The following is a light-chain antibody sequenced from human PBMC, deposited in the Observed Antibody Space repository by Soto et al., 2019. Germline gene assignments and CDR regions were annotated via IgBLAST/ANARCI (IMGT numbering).Light chain of an antibody. J-gene: IGKJ1*01. Sequence: DIQMTQSPSTLSASVGDRVTITCRASQSISSWLAWYQQKPGKAPKLLIYKASSLESGVPSRFSGSGSGTAFTLTISGLQADDFATYYCQQYNSYWMFGQGTKVEIK. CDR1: QSISSW. V-gene: IGKV1-5*03. CDR3: QQYNSYWM. CDR2: KAS.